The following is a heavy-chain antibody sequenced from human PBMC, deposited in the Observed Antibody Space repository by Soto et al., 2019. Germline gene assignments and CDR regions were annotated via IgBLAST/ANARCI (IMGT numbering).Heavy chain of an antibody. CDR2: ISDSGST. D-gene: IGHD2-2*01. CDR3: AKYQSPEFDP. Sequence: SETLSLTCSVSGASIGSGDDYWNWIRQSPGKGLEWIGYISDSGSTFYNPSLRSRLTIALDTSKNHFSLKLNSVTAADTAVYYCAKYQSPEFDPWGQGIPVTVSS. V-gene: IGHV4-30-4*08. CDR1: GASIGSGDDY. J-gene: IGHJ5*02.